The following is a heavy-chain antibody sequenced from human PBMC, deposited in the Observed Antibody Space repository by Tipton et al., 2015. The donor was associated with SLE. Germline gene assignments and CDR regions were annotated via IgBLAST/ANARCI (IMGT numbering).Heavy chain of an antibody. V-gene: IGHV4-38-2*02. CDR1: GYSISSGYY. CDR2: IYHSGST. J-gene: IGHJ5*02. Sequence: TLSLTCTVSGYSISSGYYWGWIRQPPGKGLEWIGSIYHSGSTYYNPSLKSRVTISVDRSKTQFSRKLSSVTAADTAVYYCARSPTGPYCSSTSCPAWFDPWGQGTLVTVSS. CDR3: ARSPTGPYCSSTSCPAWFDP. D-gene: IGHD2-2*01.